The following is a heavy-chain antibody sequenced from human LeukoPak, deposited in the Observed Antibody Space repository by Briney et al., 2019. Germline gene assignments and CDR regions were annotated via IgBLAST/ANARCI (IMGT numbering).Heavy chain of an antibody. CDR2: ISSSGSTI. J-gene: IGHJ4*02. Sequence: HPGRSLRLSCTASGFTFSNYGMHWIRQAPGKGLEWVSYISSSGSTIYYADSVKGRFTISRDNAKNSLYLQMNSLRAEDTAVYYCARDTERYSSSLFGYWGQGTLVTVSS. D-gene: IGHD6-13*01. V-gene: IGHV3-48*03. CDR3: ARDTERYSSSLFGY. CDR1: GFTFSNYG.